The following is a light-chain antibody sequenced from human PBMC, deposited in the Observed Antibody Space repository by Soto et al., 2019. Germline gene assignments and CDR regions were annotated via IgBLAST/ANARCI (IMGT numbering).Light chain of an antibody. CDR3: QHYNSYSEA. V-gene: IGKV1-5*03. J-gene: IGKJ1*01. Sequence: DIQTTQSPSTLSASVGDRGTITCRASQSISSWLAWYQQKPGKAPKLLIYKASTLKSGVPSRFSGSGSGTEFTLTISSLQPDDFATYYCQHYNSYSEAFGQGTKVDIK. CDR2: KAS. CDR1: QSISSW.